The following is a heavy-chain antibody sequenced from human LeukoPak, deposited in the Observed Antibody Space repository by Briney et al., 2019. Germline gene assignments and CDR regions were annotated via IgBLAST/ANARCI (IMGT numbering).Heavy chain of an antibody. V-gene: IGHV3-30*18. Sequence: GGSLRLSCAASGFTFSSYGMHWVRQAPGKGLEWVAVISYDGSNKYYADSVKGRFTISRDNSKNTLYLQMNSLRAEDTAVYYCAKDLPVLEYWGQGTLVTVSS. CDR3: AKDLPVLEY. CDR2: ISYDGSNK. J-gene: IGHJ4*02. D-gene: IGHD3-10*02. CDR1: GFTFSSYG.